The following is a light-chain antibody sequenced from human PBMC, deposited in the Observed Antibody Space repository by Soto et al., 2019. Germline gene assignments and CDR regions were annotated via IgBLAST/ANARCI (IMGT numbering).Light chain of an antibody. CDR1: QSVSSY. J-gene: IGKJ4*01. V-gene: IGKV3-11*01. CDR3: QQRSNWALT. CDR2: DAS. Sequence: EIVLTQSPATLSLSPGERATLSCRASQSVSSYLAWYQQKPGQAPRLLIYDASNRATGIPARFIGSGSGTDFTLTISSLEPEDFAVYYCQQRSNWALTFGGGTKVEIK.